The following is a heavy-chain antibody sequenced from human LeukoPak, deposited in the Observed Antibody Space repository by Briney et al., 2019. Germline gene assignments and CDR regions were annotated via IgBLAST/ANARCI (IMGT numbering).Heavy chain of an antibody. V-gene: IGHV4-59*01. CDR1: GGSISSYY. D-gene: IGHD3-10*01. CDR2: IYYSGST. J-gene: IGHJ5*02. Sequence: PSETLSLTCTVSGGSISSYYWSWIRQPPGEGLEWIGYIYYSGSTNYNPSLKSRVTISVDTSKNQFSLKLSSVTAADTAVYYCARGSYGSGSYLSWGQGTLVTVSS. CDR3: ARGSYGSGSYLS.